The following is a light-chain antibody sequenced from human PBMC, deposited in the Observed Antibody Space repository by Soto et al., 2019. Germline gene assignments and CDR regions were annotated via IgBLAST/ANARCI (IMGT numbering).Light chain of an antibody. CDR1: QSVSSN. CDR2: GAS. J-gene: IGKJ4*01. Sequence: EIVRAQSPAPLSVSPGERAPLSCRASQSVSSNLAWYQQKPGQAPRLLIYGASTRATGIPARFSGSGSGTEFTLTISSLQSEDFAVYYCQQYNNWPLTFGGGTKVAIK. CDR3: QQYNNWPLT. V-gene: IGKV3-15*01.